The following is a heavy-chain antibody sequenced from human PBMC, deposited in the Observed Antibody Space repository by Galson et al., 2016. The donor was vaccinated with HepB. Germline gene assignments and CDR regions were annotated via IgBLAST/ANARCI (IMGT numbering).Heavy chain of an antibody. CDR2: IWSSGANV. D-gene: IGHD6-6*01. Sequence: SLRLSCAASGFTFSAYGFHWVRQAPGKGLEWVAAIWSSGANVYYADSVKGRFTVSRDNSNSTLYLQMNSLTAEDTAVYFCAREDESSTSSSRFDPWGQGTLVTVSS. CDR3: AREDESSTSSSRFDP. V-gene: IGHV3-33*01. CDR1: GFTFSAYG. J-gene: IGHJ5*02.